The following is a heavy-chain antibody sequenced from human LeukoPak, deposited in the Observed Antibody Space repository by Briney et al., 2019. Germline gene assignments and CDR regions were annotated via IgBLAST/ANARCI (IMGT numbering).Heavy chain of an antibody. CDR2: ISDSGDYT. V-gene: IGHV3-23*01. J-gene: IGHJ4*02. Sequence: GGSLRLSCAGSGFTFISYAMSWVRQAPGQGLEWVSVISDSGDYTSYADSVRGRFTISRDNSRNTLYLQMISLRPEDTTVYYCAKDTSIGKYCTNGVCSPFDYWGQGTLVTVSS. CDR1: GFTFISYA. D-gene: IGHD2-8*01. CDR3: AKDTSIGKYCTNGVCSPFDY.